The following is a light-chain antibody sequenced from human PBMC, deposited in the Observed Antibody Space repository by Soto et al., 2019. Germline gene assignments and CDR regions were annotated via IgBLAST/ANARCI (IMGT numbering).Light chain of an antibody. CDR3: QQYNNWPPTYT. Sequence: EIVMTQSPATLSVSPGEIATLSCRASQSVSINLAWYQQKLGQAPRLRIYGVSTSATDIPAWSSGSGSGIDFTNTINSLPSADFALYSCQQYNNWPPTYTFGQGIKLEIK. V-gene: IGKV3-15*01. CDR1: QSVSIN. J-gene: IGKJ2*01. CDR2: GVS.